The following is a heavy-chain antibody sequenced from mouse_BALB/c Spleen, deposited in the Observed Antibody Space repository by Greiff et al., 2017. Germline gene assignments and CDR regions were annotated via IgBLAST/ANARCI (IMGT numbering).Heavy chain of an antibody. CDR1: GYTFTSYW. J-gene: IGHJ3*01. Sequence: VQLQQSGAELAKPGASVKMSCKASGYTFTSYWMHWVNQRPGQGLEWIGYINPSTGYTEYNQKFKDKATLTADKSSSTAYMQLSSLTSEDSAVYYCARDDAWFAYWGQGTLVTVSA. CDR3: ARDDAWFAY. D-gene: IGHD2-12*01. CDR2: INPSTGYT. V-gene: IGHV1-7*01.